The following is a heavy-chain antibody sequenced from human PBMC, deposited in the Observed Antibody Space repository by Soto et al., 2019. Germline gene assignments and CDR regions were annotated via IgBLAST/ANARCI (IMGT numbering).Heavy chain of an antibody. D-gene: IGHD3-3*01. CDR3: ARAHDFWGGRQQPIDS. CDR2: INLVGIT. CDR1: GGSLRGSS. Sequence: QVQLQQWGAGLLKPSETLSLTCAVSGGSLRGSSGTGIRRPPGKGLEGLGDINLVGITNYNPSLKSRVSIPVDTSKSQFSQKLSSVTAADTAVYYCARAHDFWGGRQQPIDSWGQGTLVTVSS. V-gene: IGHV4-34*01. J-gene: IGHJ4*02.